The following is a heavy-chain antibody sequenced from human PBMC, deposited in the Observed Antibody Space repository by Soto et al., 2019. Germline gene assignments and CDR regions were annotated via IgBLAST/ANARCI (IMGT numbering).Heavy chain of an antibody. CDR1: GGSINTFDFS. CDR2: IYQSGRT. J-gene: IGHJ6*02. Sequence: KTSETLSLTCAVSGGSINTFDFSWSWIRQPPGRGLEWIGSIYQSGRTYYIPSLKSRVTMSLEKSKNQFSLKINSVVAADTAIYYCAREMTIFGVAPGGGVDVWGQGTTVTV. V-gene: IGHV4-30-2*01. D-gene: IGHD3-3*01. CDR3: AREMTIFGVAPGGGVDV.